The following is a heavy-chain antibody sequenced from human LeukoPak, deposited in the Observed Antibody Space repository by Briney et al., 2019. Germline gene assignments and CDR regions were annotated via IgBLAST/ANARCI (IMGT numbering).Heavy chain of an antibody. CDR3: ARDTGDGYTPPYYFYYMDV. D-gene: IGHD5-24*01. V-gene: IGHV3-30*03. CDR1: GFTFSNAW. Sequence: GGSLRLSCAASGFTFSNAWMSWVRQAPGKGLEWVAVISYDGGIKYYADSVKGRFTISRDNSKNTVYLQMNSLRAEDTAVYYCARDTGDGYTPPYYFYYMDVWGKGTTVTVSS. J-gene: IGHJ6*03. CDR2: ISYDGGIK.